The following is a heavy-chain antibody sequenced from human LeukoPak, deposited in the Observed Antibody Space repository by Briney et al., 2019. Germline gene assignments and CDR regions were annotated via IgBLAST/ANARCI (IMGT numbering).Heavy chain of an antibody. D-gene: IGHD6-13*01. V-gene: IGHV4-59*01. CDR2: IYYSGST. CDR1: GVSISSYY. Sequence: SEALSLTCTVSGVSISSYYWSWIRQPPGKGLEWIGYIYYSGSTNYNPSLKSRVTISVDTSKNQFSLKLSSVTAADTAVYYCAAFSSSWYDAFSSDFDYWGQGTLVTVSS. J-gene: IGHJ4*02. CDR3: AAFSSSWYDAFSSDFDY.